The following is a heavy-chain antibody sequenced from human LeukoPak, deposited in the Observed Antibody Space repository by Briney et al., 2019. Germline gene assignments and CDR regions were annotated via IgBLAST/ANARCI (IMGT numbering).Heavy chain of an antibody. V-gene: IGHV4-34*01. CDR2: INHSGNT. J-gene: IGHJ6*03. CDR1: GGSFSDYY. Sequence: SETLSLTCAVYGGSFSDYYWTWIRQPPGKGLEWIGEINHSGNTNYNPSLKSRLTISVDTSKNQFSLKLTSVTAADTAVYYCARGPWYYYMDVWGQGTTVTVSS. CDR3: ARGPWYYYMDV.